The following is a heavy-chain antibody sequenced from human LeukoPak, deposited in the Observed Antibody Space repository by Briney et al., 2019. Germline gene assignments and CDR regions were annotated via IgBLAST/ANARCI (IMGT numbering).Heavy chain of an antibody. CDR3: AREGSDFWSGYYRSSDAFDI. D-gene: IGHD3-3*01. V-gene: IGHV4-61*02. J-gene: IGHJ3*02. CDR1: GGSISSGSYY. CDR2: IYTSGST. Sequence: SETLSLTCTVSGGSISSGSYYWSWIRQPAGKGLEWIGRIYTSGSTNYNPSLKSRVTISVDTSKNQFSLKLSSVTAADTAVYYCAREGSDFWSGYYRSSDAFDIWGQGTMVTVSS.